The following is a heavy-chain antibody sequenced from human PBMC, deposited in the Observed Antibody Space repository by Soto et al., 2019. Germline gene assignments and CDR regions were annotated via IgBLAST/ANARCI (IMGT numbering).Heavy chain of an antibody. J-gene: IGHJ3*01. CDR1: GFTFSSYW. V-gene: IGHV3-53*01. Sequence: GGSLRLSCAASGFTFSSYWMHWVRQAPGKGLEWVSALYDVDGSFYSDSVKGRFTTSSDSSKTTVYLQMNDLRPADTAVYYCATWHEREHAYDVWGQGTTVTVSS. CDR3: ATWHEREHAYDV. CDR2: LYDVDGS. D-gene: IGHD1-1*01.